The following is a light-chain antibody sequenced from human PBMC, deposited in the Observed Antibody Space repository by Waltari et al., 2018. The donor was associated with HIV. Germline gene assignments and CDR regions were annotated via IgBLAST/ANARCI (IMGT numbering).Light chain of an antibody. J-gene: IGLJ1*01. CDR1: RSNLGTGYH. V-gene: IGLV1-40*01. CDR3: QSYDNSLGIV. CDR2: GNA. Sequence: QSQLTQPPSVSGAPGQRVTISCTGSRSNLGTGYHVHWYQQIPGTAPKLLIPGNAHRPSGVPDRFSGYKSGNSASLAITGRQAEDEADYYCQSYDNSLGIVFGSGTKVTVL.